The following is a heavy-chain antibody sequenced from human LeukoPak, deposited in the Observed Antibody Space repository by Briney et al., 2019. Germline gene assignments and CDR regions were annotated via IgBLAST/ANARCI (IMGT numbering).Heavy chain of an antibody. CDR1: GFTFSSYS. V-gene: IGHV3-21*01. CDR2: ISSSSSYI. CDR3: ARVPSTGQQRATPADY. Sequence: GGSLRLSCAASGFTFSSYSMNWVRQAPGKGLEWVSSISSSSSYIYYADSVKGRFTISRDNAKNSLYLQMNSLRAEDTAVYYCARVPSTGQQRATPADYWGQGTLVTVSS. D-gene: IGHD6-25*01. J-gene: IGHJ4*02.